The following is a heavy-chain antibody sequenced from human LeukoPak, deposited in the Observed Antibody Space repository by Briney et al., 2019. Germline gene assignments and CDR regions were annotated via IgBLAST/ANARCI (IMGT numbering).Heavy chain of an antibody. CDR2: INSAGSST. J-gene: IGHJ4*02. CDR1: GFTFRSYW. Sequence: GSLRLSCAASGFTFRSYWMHWVRQAPGKGLVWVSGINSAGSSTSYADAVKGRFTISRDNAENTLYLQMNSLRAEDTAVYYCARVGIQRYFDYWGQGTLVTVSS. D-gene: IGHD5-18*01. CDR3: ARVGIQRYFDY. V-gene: IGHV3-74*01.